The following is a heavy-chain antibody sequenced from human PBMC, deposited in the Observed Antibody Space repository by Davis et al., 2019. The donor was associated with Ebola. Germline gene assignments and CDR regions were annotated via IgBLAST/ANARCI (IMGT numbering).Heavy chain of an antibody. Sequence: AASVKVSCKASGYTFTGYYMHWVRQAPGQGLEWMGWINPNSGGTNYAQKFQGWVTMTRDTSISTAYMELSRLRSDDTAVYYCARDLGADCSSASCLEGGFDPWGQGTLVTVSS. CDR1: GYTFTGYY. D-gene: IGHD2-2*01. CDR2: INPNSGGT. J-gene: IGHJ5*02. V-gene: IGHV1-2*04. CDR3: ARDLGADCSSASCLEGGFDP.